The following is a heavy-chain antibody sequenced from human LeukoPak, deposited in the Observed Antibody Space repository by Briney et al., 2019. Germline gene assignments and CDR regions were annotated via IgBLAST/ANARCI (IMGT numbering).Heavy chain of an antibody. J-gene: IGHJ3*02. D-gene: IGHD3-16*01. CDR2: IIAIFGTA. Sequence: SVEVSCKASGGTFSSYAISWVRQAPGQGLEWMGGIIAIFGTANYAQKFQGRVTITTDESTSTAYMELSSLRSEDTAVYYCARDSRGVYGAFDIWGQGTMVTVSS. CDR1: GGTFSSYA. CDR3: ARDSRGVYGAFDI. V-gene: IGHV1-69*05.